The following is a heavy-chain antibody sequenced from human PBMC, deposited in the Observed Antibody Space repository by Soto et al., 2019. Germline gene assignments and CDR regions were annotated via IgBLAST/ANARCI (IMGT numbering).Heavy chain of an antibody. V-gene: IGHV3-30*03. D-gene: IGHD3-22*01. CDR1: GFTFSRNG. Sequence: QVQLVESGGGVVQPGRSLRLPCAASGFTFSRNGMHWVRQAPGKGLGWVALVSNDGSRKYYADSVKGGFTISRENSENTLYLEMNSLGGEDTAGYYCAMGVGGSMYDNSGKFGSWGQGTLVTVSS. CDR2: VSNDGSRK. J-gene: IGHJ5*01. CDR3: AMGVGGSMYDNSGKFGS.